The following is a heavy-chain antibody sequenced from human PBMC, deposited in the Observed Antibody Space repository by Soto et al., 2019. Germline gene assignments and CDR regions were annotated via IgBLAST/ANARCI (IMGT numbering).Heavy chain of an antibody. V-gene: IGHV3-66*01. CDR3: ARDRIPTGMDV. J-gene: IGHJ6*02. CDR1: GFTVSSNY. Sequence: EVQLVESGGGLVQPGGSLRLSCAASGFTVSSNYMSWVRQAPGKGLEWVSVIYSGGSTYYADSVKGRFTISRDNSKYTLYLQMNSLRAEDTAVYYCARDRIPTGMDVWGQGNTVTVSS. CDR2: IYSGGST.